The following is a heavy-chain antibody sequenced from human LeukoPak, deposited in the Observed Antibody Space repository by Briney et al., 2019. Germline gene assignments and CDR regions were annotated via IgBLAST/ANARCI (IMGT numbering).Heavy chain of an antibody. J-gene: IGHJ4*02. Sequence: QAGGSLRLSCAASRLTFSGYAMSWVRRTPEKGLEWVSSIGGGGSPTYYTDSVKGRFTISRDNSKNTLYLQMNSLRAEDTAVYYCGRGPAALLDNWGQGTLVTVSS. D-gene: IGHD6-13*01. CDR2: IGGGGSPT. CDR1: RLTFSGYA. CDR3: GRGPAALLDN. V-gene: IGHV3-23*01.